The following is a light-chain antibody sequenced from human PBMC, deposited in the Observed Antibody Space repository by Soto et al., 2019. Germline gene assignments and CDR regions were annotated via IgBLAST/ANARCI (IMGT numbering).Light chain of an antibody. V-gene: IGKV3-15*01. CDR3: QQYNTWRLIT. Sequence: EIVMTQSPATLSVSPGGRATLSCRASQNIGNKLAWYQHKPGQAPRVLIYDTSTRAAGIPARFSGSGSETNFTLTIITLQSEDFAVYYCQQYNTWRLITFGQGTRLESK. CDR1: QNIGNK. CDR2: DTS. J-gene: IGKJ5*01.